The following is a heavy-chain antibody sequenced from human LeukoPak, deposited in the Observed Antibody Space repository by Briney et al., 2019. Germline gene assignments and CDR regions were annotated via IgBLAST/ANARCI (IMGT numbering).Heavy chain of an antibody. CDR2: IYTSGST. J-gene: IGHJ5*02. CDR1: GGSISSGSYY. V-gene: IGHV4-61*02. CDR3: ARVFRWFDP. Sequence: PSETLSLTCTVSGGSISSGSYYWSWIRQPAGKGLEWIGRIYTSGSTNYNPSLKSRVTISVDTSKNQFSLKLSSVTAADTAVYYCARVFRWFDPWGQGTLVTVSS.